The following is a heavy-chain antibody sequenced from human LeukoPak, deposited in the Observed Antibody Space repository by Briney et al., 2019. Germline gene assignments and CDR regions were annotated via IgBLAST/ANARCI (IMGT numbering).Heavy chain of an antibody. J-gene: IGHJ6*02. D-gene: IGHD2-15*01. CDR3: ARDSLLLGYCSGGSCYLDPYYYYGMDV. CDR2: INPNSGGT. CDR1: GYTFTGYY. Sequence: ASVKVSCKASGYTFTGYYMHWVRQAPGQGLEWMGWINPNSGGTNYAQKFQSRVTMTRDTSISTAYMELSRLRSDDTAVYYCARDSLLLGYCSGGSCYLDPYYYYGMDVWGQGTTVTVSS. V-gene: IGHV1-2*02.